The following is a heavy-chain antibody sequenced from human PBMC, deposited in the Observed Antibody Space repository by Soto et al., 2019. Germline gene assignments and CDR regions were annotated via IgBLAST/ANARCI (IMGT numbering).Heavy chain of an antibody. CDR2: MNPNSGNT. D-gene: IGHD6-13*01. J-gene: IGHJ4*02. Sequence: ASVKVSCKASGYTFTSYDINWVRQATGQGLEWMGWMNPNSGNTGYAQKFQGRVTMTRNTFISTAYMELSSLRSEDTAVYYCARVRSSWNPYFDYWGQGTLVTVSS. CDR1: GYTFTSYD. V-gene: IGHV1-8*01. CDR3: ARVRSSWNPYFDY.